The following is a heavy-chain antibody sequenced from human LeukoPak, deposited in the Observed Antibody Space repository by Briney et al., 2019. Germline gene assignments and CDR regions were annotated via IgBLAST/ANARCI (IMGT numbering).Heavy chain of an antibody. CDR3: ATNDARYSSSWYFDY. V-gene: IGHV3-30*02. Sequence: PGGSLRLSCAASGFTFSSYGMHWVRQAPGKGLEWVAFIRYDGSNKYYADSVKGRFTISRDNSKNTLYLQMNSLRAEDTAVYYCATNDARYSSSWYFDYWGQGTLVTVSS. D-gene: IGHD6-13*01. J-gene: IGHJ4*02. CDR1: GFTFSSYG. CDR2: IRYDGSNK.